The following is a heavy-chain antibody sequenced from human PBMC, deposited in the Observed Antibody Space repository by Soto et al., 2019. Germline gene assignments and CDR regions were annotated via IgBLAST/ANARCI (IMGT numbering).Heavy chain of an antibody. V-gene: IGHV4-59*01. J-gene: IGHJ4*02. CDR1: GGSISGNY. D-gene: IGHD6-19*01. Sequence: PSETLSLTCSVSGGSISGNYWTWIRQSPGKGLEWIGYIFYSGSTNYNPSLKSRVTISVDTSKNQFSLNMSAVTAADTAVYYGARVGSSGWSPDYWGRGTLVTFSS. CDR2: IFYSGST. CDR3: ARVGSSGWSPDY.